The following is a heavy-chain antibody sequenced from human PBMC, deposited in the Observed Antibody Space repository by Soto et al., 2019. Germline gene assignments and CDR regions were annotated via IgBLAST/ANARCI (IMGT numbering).Heavy chain of an antibody. CDR1: GFTFSSYG. CDR2: IWYDGSNK. CDR3: ARDGYCSGGSCYSVPVFDY. D-gene: IGHD2-15*01. V-gene: IGHV3-33*01. Sequence: GGSLRLSCAASGFTFSSYGMHWVRQAPGKGLEWVAVIWYDGSNKYYADSVKGRFTISRDNSKNTLYLQMNSLRAEDTAVYYCARDGYCSGGSCYSVPVFDYWGQGSLVTVSS. J-gene: IGHJ4*02.